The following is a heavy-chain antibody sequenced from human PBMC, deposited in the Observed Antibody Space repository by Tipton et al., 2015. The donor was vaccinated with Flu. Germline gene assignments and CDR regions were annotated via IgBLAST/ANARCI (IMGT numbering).Heavy chain of an antibody. CDR3: ARLGSGRNWFDP. Sequence: TLSLTCTVSGGSISSYYWSWIRQPPGKGLEWIGYIYYSGNTNYSPSLKSRVTISVDTSKNQFSLKLSSVTAADTAVYYCARLGSGRNWFDPWGQGTLVTVSS. CDR2: IYYSGNT. V-gene: IGHV4-59*01. CDR1: GGSISSYY. D-gene: IGHD3-10*01. J-gene: IGHJ5*02.